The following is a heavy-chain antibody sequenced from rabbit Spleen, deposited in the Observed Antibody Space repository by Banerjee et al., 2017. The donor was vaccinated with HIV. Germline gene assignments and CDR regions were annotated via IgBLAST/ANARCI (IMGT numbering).Heavy chain of an antibody. CDR1: GFDFSDKAV. J-gene: IGHJ6*01. V-gene: IGHV1S45*01. CDR2: INAITGGAP. CDR3: ARDTGTSFTAYGMGL. Sequence: QEQLVESGGGLVQPEGSLTLTCKASGFDFSDKAVMCWVRQAPGKGLQWIACINAITGGAPFAAWAKRRFSSSKTASTTVTLQITSLPAAAAAAYFFARDTGTSFTAYGMGLWGPGTLVTVS. D-gene: IGHD7-1*01.